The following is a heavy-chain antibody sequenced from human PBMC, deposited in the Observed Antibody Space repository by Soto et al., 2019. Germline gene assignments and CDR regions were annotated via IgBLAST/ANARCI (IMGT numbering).Heavy chain of an antibody. CDR2: IYYSGST. J-gene: IGHJ4*02. D-gene: IGHD3-3*01. CDR1: GGSVSSGSYY. Sequence: SETLSLTCTVSGGSVSSGSYYWSWIRQPPGKGLEWIGYIYYSGSTNYNPSLKSRVTISVDTSKNQFSLKLSSVTAADTAVYNWANFTILGVVTQLFDYGGRGTLVPVSS. V-gene: IGHV4-61*01. CDR3: ANFTILGVVTQLFDY.